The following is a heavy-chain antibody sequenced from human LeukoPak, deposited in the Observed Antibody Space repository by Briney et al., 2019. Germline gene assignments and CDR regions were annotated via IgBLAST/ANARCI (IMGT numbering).Heavy chain of an antibody. Sequence: GGSLRLSCAASGFTFSSYAMSWVRQAPGKGLEWVAVISYDGSNKYYADSVKGRFTISRDNSKNTLYLQMNSLRAEDTAVYYCARDLSKYRGSWVDYWGQGTLVTVSS. CDR2: ISYDGSNK. CDR1: GFTFSSYA. CDR3: ARDLSKYRGSWVDY. J-gene: IGHJ4*02. D-gene: IGHD1-26*01. V-gene: IGHV3-30*04.